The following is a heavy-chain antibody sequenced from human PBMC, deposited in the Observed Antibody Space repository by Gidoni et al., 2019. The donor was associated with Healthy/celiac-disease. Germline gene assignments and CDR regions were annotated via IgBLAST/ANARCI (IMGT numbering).Heavy chain of an antibody. V-gene: IGHV3-30-3*01. CDR1: AFTFGSYA. J-gene: IGHJ4*02. D-gene: IGHD3-22*01. Sequence: QVQLVESGGGVVQPGRSLRLSCAASAFTFGSYAMHWVRQAPGKGLEWVAVISYDGSNKYYADSVKGRFTISRDNSKNTLYLQMNSLRAEDTAVYYCARGDSSGYYPGGDYWGQGTLVTVSS. CDR2: ISYDGSNK. CDR3: ARGDSSGYYPGGDY.